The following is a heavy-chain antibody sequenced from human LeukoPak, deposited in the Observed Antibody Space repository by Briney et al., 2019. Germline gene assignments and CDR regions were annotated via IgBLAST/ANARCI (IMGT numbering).Heavy chain of an antibody. CDR1: GLTFSSYA. CDR3: AKAGSSGYRYYFDY. D-gene: IGHD3-22*01. Sequence: GGSLRLSCGASGLTFSSYAMSLVRQAPGKGLEWVSAISSSGGLAYYADSVKGRFTMSRYNSENTLFLQMNSLRADDTALYYCAKAGSSGYRYYFDYWGQGILVTVSS. J-gene: IGHJ4*02. CDR2: ISSSGGLA. V-gene: IGHV3-23*01.